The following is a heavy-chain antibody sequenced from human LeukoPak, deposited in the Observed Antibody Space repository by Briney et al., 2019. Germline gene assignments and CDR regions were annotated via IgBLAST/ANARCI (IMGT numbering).Heavy chain of an antibody. D-gene: IGHD3-3*01. CDR3: ARGYYDFWSGYYTAYYYYMDV. J-gene: IGHJ6*03. CDR1: GYTFTSYA. CDR2: INAGNGNT. Sequence: ASVKVSCKASGYTFTSYAMHWVRQAPGQRLEWMGWINAGNGNTKYSQKFQGRVTITRDTSASTAYMELSSLRSEDTAVYYCARGYYDFWSGYYTAYYYYMDVWGKGTTVTVSS. V-gene: IGHV1-3*01.